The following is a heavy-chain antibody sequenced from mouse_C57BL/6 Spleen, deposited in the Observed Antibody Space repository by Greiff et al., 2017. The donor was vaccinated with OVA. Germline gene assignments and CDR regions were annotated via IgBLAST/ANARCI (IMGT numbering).Heavy chain of an antibody. V-gene: IGHV5-4*03. CDR2: ISGGGSYT. Sequence: EVKLMESGGGLVKPGGSLKLSCAASGFTFSSYAMSWVRQTPEKRLEWVASISGGGSYTYYTDNVKGRFTISRDNAKNNLYLQMSHLKSEDTAMYYCARVGRRSAVDYWGQGTTVTVSS. CDR1: GFTFSSYA. D-gene: IGHD1-1*01. J-gene: IGHJ4*01. CDR3: ARVGRRSAVDY.